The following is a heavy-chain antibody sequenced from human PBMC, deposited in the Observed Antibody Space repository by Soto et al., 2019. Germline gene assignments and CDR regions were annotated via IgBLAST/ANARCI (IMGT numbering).Heavy chain of an antibody. CDR1: GFTFSSYW. J-gene: IGHJ4*02. CDR3: ARGYGDRYDGNGYLGRH. Sequence: EVQLVESGGGLVQPGESLTLSCAASGFTFSSYWMHWVRQAPGKGLVWVSRIKSDGSGTYYADSVKGRLTISRDNAKITLYLQMNSLRVEDTAVYFCARGYGDRYDGNGYLGRHWGQGTLVTVSS. CDR2: IKSDGSGT. D-gene: IGHD3-22*01. V-gene: IGHV3-74*01.